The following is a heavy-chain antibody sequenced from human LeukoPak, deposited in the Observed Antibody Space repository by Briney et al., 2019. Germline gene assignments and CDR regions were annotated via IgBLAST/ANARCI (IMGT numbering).Heavy chain of an antibody. CDR3: ARDNWAGYSSSWYPDAFDI. D-gene: IGHD6-13*01. CDR1: GNYW. J-gene: IGHJ3*02. Sequence: GGSLRLSCAASGNYWMHWVRQAPGKGLVWVSHINRDGSSTGYADSVKGRFAISRDNAKNTLYLQMNSLRAEDTAVYYCARDNWAGYSSSWYPDAFDIWGQGTMVTVSS. CDR2: INRDGSST. V-gene: IGHV3-74*01.